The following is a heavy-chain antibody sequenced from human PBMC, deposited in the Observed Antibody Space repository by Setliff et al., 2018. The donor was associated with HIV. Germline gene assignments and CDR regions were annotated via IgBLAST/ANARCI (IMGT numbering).Heavy chain of an antibody. V-gene: IGHV4-38-2*01. J-gene: IGHJ3*02. CDR2: IHYSGTS. CDR3: ARSRIRGYYDTSPAMAFDI. Sequence: SETLSLTCAVSGYSISSGYYWNWIRQSPEKGLEWPGNIHYSGTSNYNSSLKSRIVISLDTSKKQFSLHFYSVTAADTAVYYCARSRIRGYYDTSPAMAFDIWGQGTMVTVSS. CDR1: GYSISSGYY. D-gene: IGHD3-22*01.